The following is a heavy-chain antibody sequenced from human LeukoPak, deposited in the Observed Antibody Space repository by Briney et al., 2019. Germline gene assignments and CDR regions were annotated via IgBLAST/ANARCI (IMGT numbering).Heavy chain of an antibody. CDR2: ISSRDGST. CDR1: GFTFSRYG. Sequence: GGSLRLSCAASGFTFSRYGMHWVRQAPGKGLEWVSAISSRDGSTYYADSVKGRFTISRDNSKNTLYLQMNSLRAEDTAVYYCATASVTAYDYWGQGTLVTVSS. CDR3: ATASVTAYDY. J-gene: IGHJ4*02. D-gene: IGHD2-21*02. V-gene: IGHV3-23*01.